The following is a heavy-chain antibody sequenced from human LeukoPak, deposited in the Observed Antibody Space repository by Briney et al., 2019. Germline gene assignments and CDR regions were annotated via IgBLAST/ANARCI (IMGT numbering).Heavy chain of an antibody. V-gene: IGHV4-61*02. Sequence: SXTLSLTCTVSGGSISSGSYYWSWIRQPAGKGLEWIGRIYTSGSTNYNPSLKSRVTISVDTSKNQFSLKLSSVTAADTAVYYCARVGDFWSGYYWFDPWGQGTLVTVSS. CDR3: ARVGDFWSGYYWFDP. D-gene: IGHD3-3*01. CDR2: IYTSGST. J-gene: IGHJ5*02. CDR1: GGSISSGSYY.